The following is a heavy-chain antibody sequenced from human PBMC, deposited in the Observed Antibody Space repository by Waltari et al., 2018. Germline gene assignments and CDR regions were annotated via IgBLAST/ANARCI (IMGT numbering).Heavy chain of an antibody. CDR1: GFTVSTNY. J-gene: IGHJ4*02. D-gene: IGHD3-22*01. V-gene: IGHV3-53*01. Sequence: EVQLVESGGGLIQPGGSLRLSCAASGFTVSTNYMNWVRQAPGKGLEWVSVIYSGGGTYYADSVKGRFTISRDNSKNTLYLQMNSLRAEDTAVYYCALDSSGFYWGQGTLVTISS. CDR3: ALDSSGFY. CDR2: IYSGGGT.